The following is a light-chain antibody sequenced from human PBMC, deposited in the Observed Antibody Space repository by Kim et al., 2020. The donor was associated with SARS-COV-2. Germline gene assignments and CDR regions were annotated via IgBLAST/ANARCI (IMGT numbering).Light chain of an antibody. V-gene: IGLV3-1*01. CDR3: QAWDRSTVV. CDR1: TLGDKY. CDR2: QHN. Sequence: SYDLTQPPSVSVSPGQTASITCSGDTLGDKYPSWYQQKPGQSPVLVIYQHNKRPSGIPERFSGSNSGNTATLTISGTQALDEADYYCQAWDRSTVVFGGGTQLTVL. J-gene: IGLJ2*01.